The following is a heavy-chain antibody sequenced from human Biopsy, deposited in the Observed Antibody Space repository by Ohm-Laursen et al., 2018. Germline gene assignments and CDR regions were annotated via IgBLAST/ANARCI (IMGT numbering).Heavy chain of an antibody. J-gene: IGHJ4*02. CDR1: GKTFSDYY. V-gene: IGHV4-34*08. CDR2: INQSGRT. Sequence: PRTLSLTCEVYGKTFSDYYWSWIRQPPGKGLEWIGQINQSGRTNYNPSLKSRVNISADKSNNQFSLKLTSVTSADTAVYFCGNEVHGRDYWGLGALVTVSS. D-gene: IGHD2-15*01. CDR3: GNEVHGRDY.